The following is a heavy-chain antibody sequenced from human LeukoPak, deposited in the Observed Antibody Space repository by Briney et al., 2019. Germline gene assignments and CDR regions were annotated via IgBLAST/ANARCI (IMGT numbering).Heavy chain of an antibody. CDR1: GYTFTSYG. J-gene: IGHJ6*03. CDR3: ARCDHYYYYMDV. CDR2: IIPIFGTA. Sequence: ASVKVSCKASGYTFTSYGISWVRQAPGQGLEWMGGIIPIFGTANYAQKFQGRVTITTDESTSTAYMELSSLRSEDTAVYYCARCDHYYYYMDVWGKGTTVTVSS. V-gene: IGHV1-69*05.